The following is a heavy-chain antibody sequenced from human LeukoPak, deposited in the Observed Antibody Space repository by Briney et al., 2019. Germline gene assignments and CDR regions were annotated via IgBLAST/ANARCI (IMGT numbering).Heavy chain of an antibody. CDR3: AIRPEGSPHPFDI. CDR2: IYPGDSDT. Sequence: GESLKISCKGSGYSFTSYWIGWVLQMPGKGLEWMGIIYPGDSDTRYSPSFQGQATISADKSISTAYLQWSSLKASDTAMYYCAIRPEGSPHPFDIWGQGTMVTVSS. CDR1: GYSFTSYW. J-gene: IGHJ3*02. D-gene: IGHD1-26*01. V-gene: IGHV5-51*01.